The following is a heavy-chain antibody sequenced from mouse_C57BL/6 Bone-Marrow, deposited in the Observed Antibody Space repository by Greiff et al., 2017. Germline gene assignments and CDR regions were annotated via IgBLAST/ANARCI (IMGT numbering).Heavy chain of an antibody. J-gene: IGHJ3*01. CDR1: GFTFSSYT. CDR3: ARPGSAWFAY. CDR2: ISGGGGNT. Sequence: EVKLVESGGGLVKPGGSLKLSCAASGFTFSSYTMSWVRQTPEKRLEWVATISGGGGNTYYPDSVKGRFTISRDNAKNTLYLQMSSLRSEDTALYYCARPGSAWFAYWGQGTLVTVSA. V-gene: IGHV5-9*01. D-gene: IGHD1-1*01.